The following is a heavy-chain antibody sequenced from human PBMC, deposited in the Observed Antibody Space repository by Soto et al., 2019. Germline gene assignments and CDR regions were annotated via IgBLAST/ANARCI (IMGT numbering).Heavy chain of an antibody. CDR1: GDYIHVGGYY. V-gene: IGHV4-30-4*01. CDR2: IYYTGKT. J-gene: IGHJ5*02. CDR3: GRDLTSNANCIDP. Sequence: KLSETLSLTCSVSGDYIHVGGYYWTWIRQRPGKGLEWMGYIYYTGKTYYNPSLESRLTMSVDRSKNQFSLRLTSVTAADTAVYFCGRDLTSNANCIDPWGQGTLVTV. D-gene: IGHD2-2*01.